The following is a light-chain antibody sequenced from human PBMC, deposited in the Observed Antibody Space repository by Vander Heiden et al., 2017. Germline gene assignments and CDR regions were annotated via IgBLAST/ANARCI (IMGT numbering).Light chain of an antibody. CDR3: QQGYSTRT. V-gene: IGKV1-39*01. CDR1: QSISSY. CDR2: AAS. Sequence: DIQMTQSPSSLSASVGDRVTITCRASQSISSYLNWYQQKPGKAPKLLFYAASRSQSGVPSRFSGSGSGTDFPLTSSRLPPEDFATYYWQQGYSTRTFGQGTKVEIK. J-gene: IGKJ1*01.